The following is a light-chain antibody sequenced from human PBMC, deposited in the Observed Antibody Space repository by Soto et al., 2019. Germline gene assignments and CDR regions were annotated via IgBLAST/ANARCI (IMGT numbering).Light chain of an antibody. J-gene: IGKJ5*01. CDR1: QSVLSRSDNNNY. CDR2: WAS. CDR3: QQYYATPIT. Sequence: DIVMTQSPDSLAVSLGERATINCKSSQSVLSRSDNNNYLAWFQQKPGQPPKALIYWASTRESGVPDRFSGSGSGTDFTRTITSLQAEDVAVYYCQQYYATPITFGQGTRLEIK. V-gene: IGKV4-1*01.